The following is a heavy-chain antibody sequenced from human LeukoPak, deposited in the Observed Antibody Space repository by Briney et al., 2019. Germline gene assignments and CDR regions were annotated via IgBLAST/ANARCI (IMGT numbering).Heavy chain of an antibody. CDR3: AKHSYLTGYYMAFDI. CDR2: IYHSGST. J-gene: IGHJ3*02. V-gene: IGHV4-4*02. CDR1: GGSISSNYW. D-gene: IGHD3-9*01. Sequence: SGTLSLTCAVSGGSISSNYWWTWVRQPPGKGLEWIGEIYHSGSTNYNPSLKSRVIISVDKSKNQFSLNLSSVTAADTAVYYCAKHSYLTGYYMAFDIWGQGTMVTVSS.